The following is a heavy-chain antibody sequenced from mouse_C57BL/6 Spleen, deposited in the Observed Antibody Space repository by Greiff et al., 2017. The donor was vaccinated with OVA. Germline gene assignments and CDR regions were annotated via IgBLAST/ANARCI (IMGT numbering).Heavy chain of an antibody. J-gene: IGHJ2*01. V-gene: IGHV1-15*01. D-gene: IGHD6-1*01. CDR2: IDPETGGT. Sequence: QVQLKESGAELVRPGASVTLSCKASGYTFTDYEMHWVKQTPVHGLEWIGAIDPETGGTAYNQKFKGKAILTADKSSSTAYMELRSLTSEDSAVYYCTRRAAHFDYWGQGTTLTVSS. CDR3: TRRAAHFDY. CDR1: GYTFTDYE.